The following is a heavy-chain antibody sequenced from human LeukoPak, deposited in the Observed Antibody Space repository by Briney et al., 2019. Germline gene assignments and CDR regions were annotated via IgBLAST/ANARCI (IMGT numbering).Heavy chain of an antibody. Sequence: SETLSLTCTVSGGSISSYYWSWIRQPPGKGLEWIGYIYYSGSTNYNPSLKSRVTISVDTSENQFSLKLSSVTAADTAVYYCARRGGPLYYFDYWGQGTLVTVSS. CDR2: IYYSGST. D-gene: IGHD4-23*01. J-gene: IGHJ4*02. CDR1: GGSISSYY. CDR3: ARRGGPLYYFDY. V-gene: IGHV4-59*08.